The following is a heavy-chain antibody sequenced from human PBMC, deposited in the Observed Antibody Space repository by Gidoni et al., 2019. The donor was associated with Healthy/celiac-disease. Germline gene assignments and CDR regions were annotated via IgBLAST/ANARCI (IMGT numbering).Heavy chain of an antibody. J-gene: IGHJ6*02. D-gene: IGHD4-17*01. V-gene: IGHV7-4-1*01. CDR3: ARARDYNYYYYGMDV. CDR2: FNTNTGNP. Sequence: QVQLVQSGSELKKPGASVKVSFKASGYTFTSYALNCVRQAPGHGREWRRWFNTNTGNPTYAQGFTGRFVFSLDTSVSTASLQIGSLKADDTDVYYCARARDYNYYYYGMDVWGQGTTVTVSS. CDR1: GYTFTSYA.